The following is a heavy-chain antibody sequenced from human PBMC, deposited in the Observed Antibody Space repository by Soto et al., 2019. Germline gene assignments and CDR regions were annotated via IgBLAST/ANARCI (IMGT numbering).Heavy chain of an antibody. J-gene: IGHJ4*02. D-gene: IGHD1-1*01. Sequence: QVQLVESGGGVVQPGRSLRLSCAASGFTFSNYGMHWVRQAPGKGLEWVIVISYDGNVAYYADSVKGRFTISRDNPKNTLYLQMNSRRTEDTAMYYCAKEGPITNWYFDYWGQGTLVTVSS. CDR1: GFTFSNYG. CDR2: ISYDGNVA. V-gene: IGHV3-30*18. CDR3: AKEGPITNWYFDY.